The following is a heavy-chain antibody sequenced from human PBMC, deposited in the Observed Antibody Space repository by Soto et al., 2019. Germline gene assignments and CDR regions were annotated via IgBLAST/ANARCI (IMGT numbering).Heavy chain of an antibody. D-gene: IGHD3-3*01. Sequence: GSLRLSCAASGFTFSSYGMHWVRQAPGKGLEWVAVLWYDGSNKYYADSVKGLFTISRDNSKYTLYLQMNSLRAEDTAVYYCARGCYYDFWSGSPTGYYYYGMDVWGKGTTVTVSS. J-gene: IGHJ6*04. CDR3: ARGCYYDFWSGSPTGYYYYGMDV. CDR2: LWYDGSNK. CDR1: GFTFSSYG. V-gene: IGHV3-33*01.